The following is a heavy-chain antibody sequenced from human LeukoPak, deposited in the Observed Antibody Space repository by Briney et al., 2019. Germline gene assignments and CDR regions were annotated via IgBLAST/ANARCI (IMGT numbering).Heavy chain of an antibody. Sequence: SETLSLTCTVSGYSITSGYYWGWIRQPPGKGLEWIGNIYHSGSTYYNPSLKSRVTISVDTSKNQFSLKLSSVTAADTSVYYCAKDHGIETQLWFFDYWGQGTLVTVSS. V-gene: IGHV4-38-2*02. CDR1: GYSITSGYY. CDR3: AKDHGIETQLWFFDY. D-gene: IGHD5-18*01. CDR2: IYHSGST. J-gene: IGHJ4*02.